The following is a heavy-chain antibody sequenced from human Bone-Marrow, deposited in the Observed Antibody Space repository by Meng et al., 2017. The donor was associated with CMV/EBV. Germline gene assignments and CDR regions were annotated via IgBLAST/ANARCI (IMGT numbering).Heavy chain of an antibody. Sequence: GESLKISCAASGFTFSSYGMHWVRQAPGKGLEWVAVIWYDGSNKYYADSVKGRFTISRDNSKNTLYLQMNSLRAEDTAVYYCARASRSGYYYYGMDVWGQGTTVTVSS. CDR1: GFTFSSYG. D-gene: IGHD2-2*01. CDR3: ARASRSGYYYYGMDV. J-gene: IGHJ6*02. CDR2: IWYDGSNK. V-gene: IGHV3-33*01.